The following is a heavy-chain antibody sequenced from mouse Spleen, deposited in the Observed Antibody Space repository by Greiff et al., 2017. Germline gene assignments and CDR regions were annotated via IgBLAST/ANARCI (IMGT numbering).Heavy chain of an antibody. D-gene: IGHD1-1*01. CDR1: GYTFTDYA. CDR3: ARDYGSRRIDY. CDR2: ISTYYGNT. V-gene: IGHV1-67*01. Sequence: QVQLQQSGPELVRPGVSVKISCKGSGYTFTDYAMHWVKQSHAKSLEWIGVISTYYGNTNYNQKFKGKATMTVDKSSSTAYMELARLTSEDSAIYYCARDYGSRRIDYWGQGTTLTVSS. J-gene: IGHJ2*01.